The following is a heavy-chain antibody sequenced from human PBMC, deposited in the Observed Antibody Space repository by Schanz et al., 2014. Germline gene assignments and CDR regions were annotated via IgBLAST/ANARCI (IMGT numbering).Heavy chain of an antibody. CDR3: AKIERNED. Sequence: VQLVESGGGVVQPGRSLRLSCAASGFTFSSYSMNWVRQAPGKGLEWVSYISSSSSTRYYADSVKGRFTISRDNAKNSLFLQMNSQRAEDTAVYYCAKIERNEDWGQGTLVTVSS. J-gene: IGHJ4*02. D-gene: IGHD1-1*01. V-gene: IGHV3-48*01. CDR1: GFTFSSYS. CDR2: ISSSSSTR.